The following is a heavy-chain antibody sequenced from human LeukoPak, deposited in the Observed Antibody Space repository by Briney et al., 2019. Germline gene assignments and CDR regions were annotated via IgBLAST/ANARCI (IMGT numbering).Heavy chain of an antibody. J-gene: IGHJ3*02. Sequence: PGGPLRLSGTASGSTFSTFWMPWVRRSPGKGLVWVSRINGDGRIASYADSVKGRFTTSRDSAKAPPSVQMTSLRAEDPALYYCASRELNAFDIWGQGTMVTVSS. D-gene: IGHD3-10*01. V-gene: IGHV3-74*01. CDR3: ASRELNAFDI. CDR2: INGDGRIA. CDR1: GSTFSTFW.